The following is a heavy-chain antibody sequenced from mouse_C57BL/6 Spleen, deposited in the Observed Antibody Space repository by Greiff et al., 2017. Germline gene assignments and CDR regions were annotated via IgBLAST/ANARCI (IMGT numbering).Heavy chain of an antibody. D-gene: IGHD2-4*01. CDR2: ISDGGSYT. Sequence: EVMLVESGGGLVKPGGSLKLSCAASGFTFSSYALSWVRQTPEKRLEWVATISDGGSYTYYPDNVQGRFPISRDNAKNNLYLQMSHLKSVDTAMYYCARDQDDDADYGGQGTTLTVSS. CDR3: ARDQDDDADY. J-gene: IGHJ2*01. V-gene: IGHV5-4*01. CDR1: GFTFSSYA.